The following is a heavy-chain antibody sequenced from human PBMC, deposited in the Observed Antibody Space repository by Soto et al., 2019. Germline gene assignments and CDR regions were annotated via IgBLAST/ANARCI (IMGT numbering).Heavy chain of an antibody. CDR3: ARQYRSYYDFWSFDY. Sequence: PGGSLRLSCAASGFTVSSNYMSWVRQAPGKGLEWVSVIYSGGSTYYAYSVKGRFTISRDNSKNTLYLQMNSLRAEDTAVYYCARQYRSYYDFWSFDYWGQGTLVTVSS. D-gene: IGHD3-3*01. V-gene: IGHV3-66*04. CDR1: GFTVSSNY. J-gene: IGHJ4*02. CDR2: IYSGGST.